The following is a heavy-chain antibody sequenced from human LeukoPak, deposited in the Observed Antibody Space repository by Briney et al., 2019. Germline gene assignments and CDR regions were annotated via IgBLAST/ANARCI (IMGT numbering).Heavy chain of an antibody. CDR1: GGSISSYY. D-gene: IGHD6-6*01. CDR3: ARGVAARPPYNWFDP. V-gene: IGHV4-39*07. J-gene: IGHJ5*02. Sequence: SETLSLTCTVSGGSISSYYWGWIRQPPGKGLEWIGSIYYSGSTYYNPSLKSRVTISVDTSKNQFSLKLSSVTAADTAVYYCARGVAARPPYNWFDPWGQGTLVTVSS. CDR2: IYYSGST.